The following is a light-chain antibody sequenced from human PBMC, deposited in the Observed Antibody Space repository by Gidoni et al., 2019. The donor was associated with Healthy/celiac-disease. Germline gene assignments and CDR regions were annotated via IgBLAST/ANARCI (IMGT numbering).Light chain of an antibody. J-gene: IGKJ2*01. CDR1: QGISSY. CDR3: QQYYSYPYT. V-gene: IGKV1-8*01. Sequence: AIRMTQSPSSLSASTGDRVTITCRASQGISSYLAWYQQKPGKAPKLLIYAASTLQSGVPSRFRGSGSGTDFTLTISCLQSEDFATYYCQQYYSYPYTFGQGTKLETK. CDR2: AAS.